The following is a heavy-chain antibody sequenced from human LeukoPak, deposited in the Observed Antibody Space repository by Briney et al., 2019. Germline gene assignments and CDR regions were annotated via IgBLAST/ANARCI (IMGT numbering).Heavy chain of an antibody. V-gene: IGHV4-34*01. Sequence: SETLSLTCAVYGGSFSGYYWSWIRQPPGKGLEWIGEINHSGSTNYNPSLKSQVTISVDTSKNLFSLKLSSVTAADTAVYYCARGRDTAMGYYYGMDVWGKGTTVTVSS. J-gene: IGHJ6*04. D-gene: IGHD5-18*01. CDR1: GGSFSGYY. CDR2: INHSGST. CDR3: ARGRDTAMGYYYGMDV.